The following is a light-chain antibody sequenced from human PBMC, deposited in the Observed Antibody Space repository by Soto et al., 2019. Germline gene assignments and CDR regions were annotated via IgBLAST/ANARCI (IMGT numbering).Light chain of an antibody. CDR1: SSDVGSYNL. V-gene: IGLV2-23*01. Sequence: QSVLTQPASVSGSPGQSITISCTGTSSDVGSYNLVSWYQQHPGKAPKLMIYEGSKRPSGVSNRVSGSKSSNTASLTISGPQAEYEADYYCCSYAGSSTVVFGGGTKLTVL. CDR3: CSYAGSSTVV. J-gene: IGLJ2*01. CDR2: EGS.